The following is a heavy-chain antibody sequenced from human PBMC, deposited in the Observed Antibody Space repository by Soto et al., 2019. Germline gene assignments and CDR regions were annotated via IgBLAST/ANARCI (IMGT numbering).Heavy chain of an antibody. CDR1: GYSFTSYW. Sequence: GESLKISCKGSGYSFTSYWIGWVRQMPGKGLEWMGIIYPGDSDTRYSPSFQGQVTISADKSISTAYLQWSSLKASDTAMYYCARAIVVVPAAAGDYYYYMDVWGKGTTVTVSS. CDR3: ARAIVVVPAAAGDYYYYMDV. CDR2: IYPGDSDT. V-gene: IGHV5-51*01. J-gene: IGHJ6*03. D-gene: IGHD2-2*01.